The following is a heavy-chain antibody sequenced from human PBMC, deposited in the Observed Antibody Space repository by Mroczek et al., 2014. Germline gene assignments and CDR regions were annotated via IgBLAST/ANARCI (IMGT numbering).Heavy chain of an antibody. V-gene: IGHV4-34*01. D-gene: IGHD2-2*01. CDR3: ARGQEVGGYYYYMDV. CDR2: INHSGST. Sequence: QVQLQESGAGLLKPSETLSLTCAVYGGSFSGYYWSWIRQPPGKGLEWIGEINHSGSTNYNPSLKSRVTISVDTSKNQFSLKLSSVTAADTAVYYCARGQEVGGYYYYMDVWGKGTTVTVSS. CDR1: GGSFSGYY. J-gene: IGHJ6*03.